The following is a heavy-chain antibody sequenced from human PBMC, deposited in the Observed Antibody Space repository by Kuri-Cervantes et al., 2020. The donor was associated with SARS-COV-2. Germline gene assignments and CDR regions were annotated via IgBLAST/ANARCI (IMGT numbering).Heavy chain of an antibody. V-gene: IGHV3-7*01. CDR3: ARVNTAMVTIDY. CDR2: IKQDGSEK. Sequence: GESLKISCAASGFTFSSYWMSWVRQAPGKGLEWVANIKQDGSEKYYVDSVKGRFTISRDNAKNSLYLQMNSLRAEDTAVYYCARVNTAMVTIDYWGQGTLVTVSS. CDR1: GFTFSSYW. J-gene: IGHJ4*02. D-gene: IGHD5-18*01.